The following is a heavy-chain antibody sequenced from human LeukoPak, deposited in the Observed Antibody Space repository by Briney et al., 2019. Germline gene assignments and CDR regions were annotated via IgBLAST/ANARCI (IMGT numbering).Heavy chain of an antibody. CDR2: IYYSGST. V-gene: IGHV4-59*01. J-gene: IGHJ3*02. CDR1: GGSISSYY. CDR3: ARVRYCSSTSCYGGAFDI. Sequence: SETLSLTCTVSGGSISSYYWSWIRQPPGKGLEWIGYIYYSGSTNYNPSLKSRVTISVGTSKNQFSLKLSSVTAADTAVYYCARVRYCSSTSCYGGAFDIWGQGTMVTVSS. D-gene: IGHD2-2*01.